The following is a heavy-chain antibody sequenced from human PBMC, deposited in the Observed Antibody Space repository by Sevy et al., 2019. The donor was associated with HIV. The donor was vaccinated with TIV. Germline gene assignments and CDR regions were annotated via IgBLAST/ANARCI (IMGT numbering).Heavy chain of an antibody. D-gene: IGHD2-21*01. V-gene: IGHV3-21*01. CDR2: ISSSSSYI. CDR3: ARCAVPLIFSPGGRIWFDP. J-gene: IGHJ5*01. CDR1: GFTFSSYS. Sequence: GGSLRLSCAASGFTFSSYSMNWVRQAPGKGLEWVSSISSSSSYIYNADSVKGRFTISRDNAKNSLYLQMNSLRAEDTAVYYGARCAVPLIFSPGGRIWFDPWGQGTLVTVSS.